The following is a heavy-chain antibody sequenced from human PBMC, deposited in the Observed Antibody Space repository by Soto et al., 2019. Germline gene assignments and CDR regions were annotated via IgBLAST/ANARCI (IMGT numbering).Heavy chain of an antibody. J-gene: IGHJ4*02. CDR3: ARKARYYDSSGYPADPYYFDY. CDR2: INAGNGNT. CDR1: GYTFTSYA. V-gene: IGHV1-3*01. Sequence: GASVKVSCKASGYTFTSYAMHWVRQAPGQRLEWMGWINAGNGNTKYSQKFQGRVTITRDTSASTAYMELSSLRSVDTAVYYCARKARYYDSSGYPADPYYFDYWGQGTLVTVSS. D-gene: IGHD3-22*01.